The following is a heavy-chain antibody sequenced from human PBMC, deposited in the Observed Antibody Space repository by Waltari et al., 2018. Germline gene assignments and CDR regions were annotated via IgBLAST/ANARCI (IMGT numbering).Heavy chain of an antibody. Sequence: QVQLQESGPGLVQSSETLSLTCTVYGYSISSGSSWGWIRQPPGKGLEWSGGIYHSGGTNYTPSLTSRATISVDTAKNQFSLKRSSVTAAETAVYDCANIAARQEDYYYYGMDVWGQGTTVTVSS. CDR1: GYSISSGSS. CDR2: IYHSGGT. V-gene: IGHV4-38-2*02. CDR3: ANIAARQEDYYYYGMDV. J-gene: IGHJ6*02. D-gene: IGHD6-6*01.